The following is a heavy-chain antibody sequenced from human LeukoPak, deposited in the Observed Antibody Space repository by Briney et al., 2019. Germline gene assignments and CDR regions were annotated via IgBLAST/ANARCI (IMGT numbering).Heavy chain of an antibody. J-gene: IGHJ4*02. D-gene: IGHD3-9*01. CDR2: IFSSGST. CDR1: DGSISGYY. Sequence: PSETLSLTCTVSDGSISGYYSSWIRQPPGKGLEWIGFIFSSGSTSYNPSLKSRVTISVDTSKNQVSLRLSSVTAADTAMYYCARHTPGSFDFVWGQGTLVTVSS. V-gene: IGHV4-59*08. CDR3: ARHTPGSFDFV.